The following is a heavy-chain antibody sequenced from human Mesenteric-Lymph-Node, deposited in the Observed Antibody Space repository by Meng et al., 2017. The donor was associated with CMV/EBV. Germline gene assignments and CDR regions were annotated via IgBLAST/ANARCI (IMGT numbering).Heavy chain of an antibody. D-gene: IGHD1-26*01. V-gene: IGHV3-66*02. CDR2: IYSGRYT. CDR3: GAIYDMDV. J-gene: IGHJ6*02. CDR1: GFTVSSNY. Sequence: GGSLRLSCAASGFTVSSNYMSWVRQAPGKGLEWVSSIYSGRYTYYPDSVKGRFTIPSDDSKNTLYLQMNSLRDEDTAIYFCGAIYDMDVWGQGTTVTVSS.